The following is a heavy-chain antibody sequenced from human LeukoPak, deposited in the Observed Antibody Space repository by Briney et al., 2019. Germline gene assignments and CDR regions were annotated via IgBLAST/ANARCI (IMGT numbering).Heavy chain of an antibody. CDR2: ISYDGSNK. CDR1: GFTFSSYA. J-gene: IGHJ4*02. Sequence: LPGGSLRLSCAASGFTFSSYAMHWVRQAQGKGLEWVAVISYDGSNKYYADSVTGRFTISRDNSKHTLYLQMNSLRAEDTAVYYCARAPSAYYDILTGYYIGYFDYWGQGTLVTVSS. D-gene: IGHD3-9*01. CDR3: ARAPSAYYDILTGYYIGYFDY. V-gene: IGHV3-30*04.